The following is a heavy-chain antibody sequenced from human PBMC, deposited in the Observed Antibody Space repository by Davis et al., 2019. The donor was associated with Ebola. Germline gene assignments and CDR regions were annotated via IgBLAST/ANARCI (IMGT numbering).Heavy chain of an antibody. CDR1: GNSFASHW. CDR3: TSLRRTITGMDDGFDL. V-gene: IGHV5-51*01. D-gene: IGHD1-20*01. CDR2: IYTGDSDT. J-gene: IGHJ3*01. Sequence: GESLKISCKDSGNSFASHWIGWVRQMPGKGLEWMGIIYTGDSDTRYSPSFRGRVTISADKSTRTAYLQWGSLRASDTAMYYCTSLRRTITGMDDGFDLWGQGTMVTVSS.